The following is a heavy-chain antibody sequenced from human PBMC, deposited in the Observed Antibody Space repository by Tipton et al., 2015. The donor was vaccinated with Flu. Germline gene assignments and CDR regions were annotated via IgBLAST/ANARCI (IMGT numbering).Heavy chain of an antibody. CDR3: ARGVVVAATYYYYYYMDV. CDR1: GYTFTSYG. CDR2: ISAYNGNT. D-gene: IGHD2-15*01. Sequence: QLVQSGAEVKKPGASVKVSCKASGYTFTSYGISWVQQAPGQGLEWMGWISAYNGNTNYAQKLQGRVTMTTDTSTSTAYMELRSLRSDDTAVYYCARGVVVAATYYYYYYMDVWGKGTTVTVSS. V-gene: IGHV1-18*04. J-gene: IGHJ6*03.